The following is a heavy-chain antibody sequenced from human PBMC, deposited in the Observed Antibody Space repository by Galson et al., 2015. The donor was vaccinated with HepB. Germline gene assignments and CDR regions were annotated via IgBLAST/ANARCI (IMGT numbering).Heavy chain of an antibody. J-gene: IGHJ6*02. CDR1: GFTVSSNY. CDR3: ARDLYCSSTSCPRGFYYYYGMDV. V-gene: IGHV3-66*01. Sequence: SLRLSCAASGFTVSSNYMSWVRQAPGKGLEWVSVIYSGGSTYYADSVKGRFTISRDNSKNTLYLQMNSLRAEDTAVYYCARDLYCSSTSCPRGFYYYYGMDVWGQGTTVTVSS. D-gene: IGHD2-2*01. CDR2: IYSGGST.